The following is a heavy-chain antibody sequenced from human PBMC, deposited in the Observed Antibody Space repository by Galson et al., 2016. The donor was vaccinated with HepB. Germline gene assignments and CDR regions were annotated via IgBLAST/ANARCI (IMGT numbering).Heavy chain of an antibody. CDR3: ARVGYCSGAGCQGRDWFDP. CDR1: GFDFTAYW. V-gene: IGHV3-7*03. CDR2: IRKDGTEK. D-gene: IGHD2-15*01. Sequence: SLRLSCAASGFDFTAYWMTWVRQAPGKGLEEVASIRKDGTEKRYVDSVEGRFTISRDNAKDSLYLQMNRLTAEDTAVYYCARVGYCSGAGCQGRDWFDPWGQGTLVTVSS. J-gene: IGHJ5*02.